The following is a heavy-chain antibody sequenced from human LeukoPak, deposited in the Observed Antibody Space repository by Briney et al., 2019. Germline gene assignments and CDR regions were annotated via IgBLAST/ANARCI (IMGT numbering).Heavy chain of an antibody. J-gene: IGHJ3*02. Sequence: ASVTVSCKASGDTFTSYGISWVRQAPGQGLEWMGWISAYNGNTNYAQKLQGRVTMTTDTSTSTAYMELRSLRSDDTAVYYCARDPWFYWGYCSSTSCYGAFDIWGQGTMVTVSS. V-gene: IGHV1-18*01. CDR2: ISAYNGNT. CDR3: ARDPWFYWGYCSSTSCYGAFDI. CDR1: GDTFTSYG. D-gene: IGHD2-2*01.